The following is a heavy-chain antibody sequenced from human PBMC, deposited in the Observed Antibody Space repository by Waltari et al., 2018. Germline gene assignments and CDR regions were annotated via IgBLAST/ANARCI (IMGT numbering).Heavy chain of an antibody. J-gene: IGHJ4*02. V-gene: IGHV4-39*02. CDR3: AREGFPWFDF. CDR2: INFNGGTT. Sequence: QLQLQESGPGLVKPSETLSLTCTVSGGSISSSSYYWGWIRQPPGKGLEWVSSINFNGGTTGYADSVKGRFSISRDNAKNSLFLVMNSLTAEDTAFYYCAREGFPWFDFWGQGTLVTVSS. CDR1: GGSISSSSYY.